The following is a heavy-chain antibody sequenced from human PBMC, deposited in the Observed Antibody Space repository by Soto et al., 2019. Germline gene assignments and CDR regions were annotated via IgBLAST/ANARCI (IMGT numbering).Heavy chain of an antibody. Sequence: QVQLVQSGAEVKRPGSSVKVSCKASGGSFSTYTMNWVRQAPGQGPEWMGRILPIFGVANYAQRFQGRITITADKSTSTTNMELNSLTSEDTAVYYWVTAGNMVGGAPHSWGQGTLVTVSS. D-gene: IGHD3-10*01. V-gene: IGHV1-69*02. CDR3: VTAGNMVGGAPHS. CDR2: ILPIFGVA. J-gene: IGHJ4*02. CDR1: GGSFSTYT.